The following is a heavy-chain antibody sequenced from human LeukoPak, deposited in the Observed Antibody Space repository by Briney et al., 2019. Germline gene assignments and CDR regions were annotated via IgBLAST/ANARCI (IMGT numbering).Heavy chain of an antibody. J-gene: IGHJ3*02. CDR3: ARLSTATPHAFDI. D-gene: IGHD4-17*01. CDR2: IYHSGST. Sequence: SETLSLTCAVSGYSISSGYYWGWIRQPPGKGLEWIGSIYHSGSTYYNPSLKSRVTISVDTSKNQFSLKLSSVTAADTSVYYCARLSTATPHAFDIWGQGTMVTVSS. CDR1: GYSISSGYY. V-gene: IGHV4-38-2*01.